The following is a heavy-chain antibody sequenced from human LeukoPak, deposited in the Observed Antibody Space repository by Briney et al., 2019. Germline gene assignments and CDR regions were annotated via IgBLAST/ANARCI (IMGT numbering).Heavy chain of an antibody. CDR2: IYYSGST. CDR1: GGSVSSGSYY. V-gene: IGHV4-61*01. J-gene: IGHJ4*02. D-gene: IGHD6-19*01. CDR3: ARRTLYSSGWYPQAHIDY. Sequence: SETLSLTCTVSGGSVSSGSYYWSWIRQPPGKGPEWIGYIYYSGSTYYNPSLKSRVTISVDTSKNQFSLKLSSVTAADTAVYYCARRTLYSSGWYPQAHIDYRGQGTLVTVSS.